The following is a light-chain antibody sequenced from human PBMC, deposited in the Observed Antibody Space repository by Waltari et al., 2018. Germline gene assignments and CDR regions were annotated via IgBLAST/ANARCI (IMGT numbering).Light chain of an antibody. CDR3: QQRRNWPLT. Sequence: EIVLTQSPATLSLSPGERDTLACRASHSVNWYLAWYQQRPGQAPILLIYDASNRATGIPARFSGSGSETDFTLTISSLEPEDSAVYYCQQRRNWPLTFGGGTKVEIK. CDR2: DAS. CDR1: HSVNWY. V-gene: IGKV3-11*01. J-gene: IGKJ4*01.